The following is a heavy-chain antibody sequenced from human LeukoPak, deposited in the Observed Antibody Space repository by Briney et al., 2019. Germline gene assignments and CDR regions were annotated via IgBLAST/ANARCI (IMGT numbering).Heavy chain of an antibody. CDR1: GFTFSNYW. D-gene: IGHD1-26*01. Sequence: GGSLRLSCAASGFTFSNYWMHWVRQVPGKGLVWVSRINVDGSSTNYADSVKGRFTISRDNARNTLYLQMNSLRAEDTAVYYCARTASYSGNYYGYFQHWGQGTLVTVSS. CDR2: INVDGSST. CDR3: ARTASYSGNYYGYFQH. V-gene: IGHV3-74*01. J-gene: IGHJ1*01.